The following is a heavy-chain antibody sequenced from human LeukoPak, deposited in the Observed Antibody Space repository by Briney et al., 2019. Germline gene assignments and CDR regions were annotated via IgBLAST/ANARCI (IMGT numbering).Heavy chain of an antibody. CDR3: ARDPSYDSSGYPAGAFDI. CDR1: GFTFSSYA. D-gene: IGHD3-22*01. J-gene: IGHJ3*02. Sequence: GGSLRLSCTASGFTFSSYAMHWVRQAPGKGLEWVAVISYDGSNKYYADSVKGRFTISRDNSKNTLYLQMNSLRAEDTAVYYCARDPSYDSSGYPAGAFDIWGQGTMVTVSS. V-gene: IGHV3-30*04. CDR2: ISYDGSNK.